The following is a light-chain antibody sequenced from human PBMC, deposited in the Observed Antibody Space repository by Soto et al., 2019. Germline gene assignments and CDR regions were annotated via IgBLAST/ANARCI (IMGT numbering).Light chain of an antibody. CDR3: QVWDSGTDHVV. CDR2: SDS. CDR1: NTGTNS. Sequence: SYELTQPPAVSVAPGKTARITCGGHNTGTNSVHWYQQKPGQAPVLVIYSDSDRPSAIPERFSGSNSGNTATLTINRGEAGDEADYYGQVWDSGTDHVVFGGGTKLTVL. J-gene: IGLJ3*02. V-gene: IGLV3-21*04.